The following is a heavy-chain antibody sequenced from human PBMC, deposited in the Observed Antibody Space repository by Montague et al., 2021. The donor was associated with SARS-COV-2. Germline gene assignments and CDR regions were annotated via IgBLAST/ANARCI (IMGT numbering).Heavy chain of an antibody. J-gene: IGHJ5*02. CDR1: GGSFSGNY. V-gene: IGHV4-34*09. CDR2: INHGGST. CDR3: ARAVSITIFGVVGWFDP. Sequence: TLSLTCAVYGGSFSGNYWNWIRQPPGKGLEWIGEINHGGSTYXNPSLKSRVTISVDTSKNQFSLKLSSVTAADTAVYYCARAVSITIFGVVGWFDPWGQGTLVTVSS. D-gene: IGHD3-3*01.